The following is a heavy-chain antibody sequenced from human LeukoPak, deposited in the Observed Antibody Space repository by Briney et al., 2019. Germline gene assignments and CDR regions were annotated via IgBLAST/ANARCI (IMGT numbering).Heavy chain of an antibody. CDR2: IIPIFGTA. D-gene: IGHD3-3*01. J-gene: IGHJ6*02. CDR3: ASGVLEWLPPYYYYGMDV. CDR1: GGTFSSYA. Sequence: SVKVSCKASGGTFSSYAISWVRQAPGQGLEWMGGIIPIFGTANYAQKFQGRVTITADESTSTAYMELSSLRSEDTAVYYCASGVLEWLPPYYYYGMDVWGQGTTVAVSS. V-gene: IGHV1-69*13.